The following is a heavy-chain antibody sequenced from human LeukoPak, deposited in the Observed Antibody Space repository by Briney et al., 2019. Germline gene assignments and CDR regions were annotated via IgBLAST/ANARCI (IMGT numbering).Heavy chain of an antibody. Sequence: GGSLRLSCAASGFTFSSNAMHWVRQAPGKGLEWVASISSDGSSKYYADFVKGRFTISRDNAKNSLYLQMNSLRAEDTAVYYCAREAEQQLVRGPFDPWGQGTLVTVSS. CDR2: ISSDGSSK. CDR3: AREAEQQLVRGPFDP. J-gene: IGHJ5*02. D-gene: IGHD6-13*01. V-gene: IGHV3-30*03. CDR1: GFTFSSNA.